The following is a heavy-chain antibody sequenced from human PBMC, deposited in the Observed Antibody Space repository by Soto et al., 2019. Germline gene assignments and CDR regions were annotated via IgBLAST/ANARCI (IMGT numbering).Heavy chain of an antibody. CDR2: ISSSSGYI. CDR3: ARDYHLVSLRYFDL. CDR1: GFPFSSYS. J-gene: IGHJ2*01. D-gene: IGHD1-26*01. V-gene: IGHV3-21*01. Sequence: EVQLVESGGGLVKPGGALRLSCAASGFPFSSYSMNWVRQAPGKGLEWVSSISSSSGYIYYSDSVKGRFTISRDNAKNSLYLQMNSLRAEDTAVYYCARDYHLVSLRYFDLWGRGTLVTVSS.